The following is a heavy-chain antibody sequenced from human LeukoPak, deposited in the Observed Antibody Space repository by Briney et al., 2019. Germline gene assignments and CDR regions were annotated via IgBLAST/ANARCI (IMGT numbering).Heavy chain of an antibody. J-gene: IGHJ6*03. V-gene: IGHV4-59*01. CDR3: ARTGTEEAYLGMDV. D-gene: IGHD1-1*01. Sequence: SETLSLTCTVSSGSISSYYWSWIRQPPGKGPEWIGYIYYSGSTNYNPSLKSRVTISVDTSKNQFSLKLSSVTAADTAVYYCARTGTEEAYLGMDVWGKGTTVTVSS. CDR1: SGSISSYY. CDR2: IYYSGST.